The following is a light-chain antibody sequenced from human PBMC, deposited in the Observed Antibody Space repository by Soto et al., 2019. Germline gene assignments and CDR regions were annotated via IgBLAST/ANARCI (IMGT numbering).Light chain of an antibody. J-gene: IGKJ1*01. CDR1: QSISNW. Sequence: DIQMTQSPSTLSASVGDRVTITCRASQSISNWLAWYQQKPGRAPKLLIYQASSLESGVPSRFSGSGSGTEFTLTIRSLQPDDFASYFCQQYRTYWTFGQGTKVEIK. V-gene: IGKV1-5*03. CDR2: QAS. CDR3: QQYRTYWT.